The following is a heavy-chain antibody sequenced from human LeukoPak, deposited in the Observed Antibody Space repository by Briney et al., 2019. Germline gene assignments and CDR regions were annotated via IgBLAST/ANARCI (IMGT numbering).Heavy chain of an antibody. D-gene: IGHD1-14*01. J-gene: IGHJ3*01. CDR1: GLTVYTND. Sequence: PGGSLRLSCAASGLTVYTNDMSWVRQAPGKRLEWVSILYSGGRTYYGDSVKGRFTISRDNSRNTLYLQMNSLRAEDTAMYYCTKSGPPGPYWGQGTMVTVSS. CDR2: LYSGGRT. V-gene: IGHV3-53*01. CDR3: TKSGPPGPY.